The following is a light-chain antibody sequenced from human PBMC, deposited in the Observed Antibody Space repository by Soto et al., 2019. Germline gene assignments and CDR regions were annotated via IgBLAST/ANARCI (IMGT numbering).Light chain of an antibody. V-gene: IGLV2-14*03. CDR3: SSYTTSDTRQIV. J-gene: IGLJ1*01. CDR2: DVS. CDR1: SSDVGGYNY. Sequence: LTQPASVSGSPGQSITISCTGTSSDVGGYNYVSWYQHHPGKAPKLMIFDVSNRPSGVSNRFSGSKSGNTASLTISGLPPEDEADYSCSSYTTSDTRQIVFGTGTKVTVL.